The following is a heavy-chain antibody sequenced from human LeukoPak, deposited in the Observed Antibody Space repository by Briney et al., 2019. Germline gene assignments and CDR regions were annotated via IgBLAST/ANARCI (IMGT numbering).Heavy chain of an antibody. J-gene: IGHJ6*02. CDR1: EFTFSSYA. D-gene: IGHD2-15*01. CDR2: ISGSGDST. Sequence: GGSLRLSCAASEFTFSSYAMSWVRQAPGKGLEWVSAISGSGDSTYYADSVKGRFTISRDNSKNTLYLQMNNLRAGDTAVYYCATYCSGGSCSHYTYYYGMDVWGQGTTVTVSS. CDR3: ATYCSGGSCSHYTYYYGMDV. V-gene: IGHV3-23*01.